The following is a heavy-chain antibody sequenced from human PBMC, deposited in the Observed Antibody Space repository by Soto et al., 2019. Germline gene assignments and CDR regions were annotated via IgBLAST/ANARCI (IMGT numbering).Heavy chain of an antibody. D-gene: IGHD3-22*01. V-gene: IGHV5-10-1*01. CDR2: IDPSDSYT. J-gene: IGHJ4*02. Sequence: SLKPSGKDSGSSFNRYWISSVLHMPWKGQEWMGRIDPSDSYTNYSPSFQGHVTISADKSISTAYLQWSSLKASETAMYYCARLHKYYDISLLNGHNDYWGQGTLVTVSS. CDR1: GSSFNRYW. CDR3: ARLHKYYDISLLNGHNDY.